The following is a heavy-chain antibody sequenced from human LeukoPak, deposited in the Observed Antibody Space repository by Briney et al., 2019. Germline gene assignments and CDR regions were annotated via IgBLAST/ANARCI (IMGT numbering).Heavy chain of an antibody. CDR3: AKSKWERLVFTHSDY. CDR2: ISVDGTYK. V-gene: IGHV3-30*18. CDR1: GFTFSSHG. D-gene: IGHD1-26*01. J-gene: IGHJ4*02. Sequence: PGGSLRLSCAASGFTFSSHGMNWIRQAPGRGLEWVAIISVDGTYKYYTDSVKGRFTISRDNSKNTLSLEMSSLRVEDTAVYYCAKSKWERLVFTHSDYWGQGTRVSVSS.